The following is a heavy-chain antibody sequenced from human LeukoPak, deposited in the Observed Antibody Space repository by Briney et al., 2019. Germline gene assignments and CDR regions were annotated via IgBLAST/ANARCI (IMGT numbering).Heavy chain of an antibody. CDR2: IYSAGST. V-gene: IGHV3-66*01. CDR1: GFTVSSSY. J-gene: IGHJ4*02. Sequence: GGSLRLSCAASGFTVSSSYVSWVRQAPGKGLEWVSLIYSAGSTHYADSVKGRFTIARDNSKNTLYLQMNSLRAEDTAVYYCAKDKVILISSWYDYWGQGTLVTVSS. D-gene: IGHD6-13*01. CDR3: AKDKVILISSWYDY.